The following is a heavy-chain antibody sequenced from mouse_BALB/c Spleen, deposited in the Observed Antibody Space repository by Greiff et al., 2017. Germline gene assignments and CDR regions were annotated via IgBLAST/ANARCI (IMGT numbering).Heavy chain of an antibody. J-gene: IGHJ2*01. CDR3: ARDEDYYGSSSALDY. Sequence: EVQLVESGGGLVQPGGSLKLSCAASGFTFSSYGMSWVRQTPDKRLELVATINSNGGSTYYPDSVKGRFTISRDNAKNTLYLQMSSLKSEDTAMYYCARDEDYYGSSSALDYWGQGTTLTVSS. CDR2: INSNGGST. V-gene: IGHV5-6-3*01. CDR1: GFTFSSYG. D-gene: IGHD1-1*01.